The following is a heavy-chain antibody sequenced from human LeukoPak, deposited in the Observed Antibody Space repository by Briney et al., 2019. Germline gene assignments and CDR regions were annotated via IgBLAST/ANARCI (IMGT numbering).Heavy chain of an antibody. CDR3: AKKGATTGDFDY. CDR2: ISGSGGDA. Sequence: GGSLRLSCAASGFTFSNFLMTWVRQAPGKGPEWVSAISGSGGDAYYADSVKGRFTISRDNSKNTLYLQMNSLRAEDTAVYYCAKKGATTGDFDYWGQGTLVTVSS. J-gene: IGHJ4*02. CDR1: GFTFSNFL. D-gene: IGHD1-26*01. V-gene: IGHV3-23*01.